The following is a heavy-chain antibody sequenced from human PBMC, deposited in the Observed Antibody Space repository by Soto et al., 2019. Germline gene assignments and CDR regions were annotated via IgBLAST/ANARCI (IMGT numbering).Heavy chain of an antibody. CDR2: TYYRSRWYN. Sequence: QVQLQQSGPGLVKPSQTLSLTCAISGDSVSCNSAAWSWLRQSPSRGLEWLGRTYYRSRWYNDYALSVKSRITINPDTSKNQFSLQLKSVTSEDTAVYYCVRGIGYIDSWGQGTLVTVSS. J-gene: IGHJ4*02. CDR1: GDSVSCNSAA. V-gene: IGHV6-1*01. D-gene: IGHD3-3*01. CDR3: VRGIGYIDS.